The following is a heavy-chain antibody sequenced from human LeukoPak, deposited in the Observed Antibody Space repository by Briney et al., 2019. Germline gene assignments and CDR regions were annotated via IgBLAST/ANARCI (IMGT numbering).Heavy chain of an antibody. CDR2: VDHTGST. Sequence: SETLSLTCTVSDDSITMYYWTWIRQPPGKGLEWIGYVDHTGSTKFNPSLNGRVSISRDTSNNFFSLKLSSVTAADTAVYYCASLPWGVRGVIIQDFHYWGQGTLVTVSS. V-gene: IGHV4-59*12. J-gene: IGHJ4*02. D-gene: IGHD3-10*01. CDR3: ASLPWGVRGVIIQDFHY. CDR1: DDSITMYY.